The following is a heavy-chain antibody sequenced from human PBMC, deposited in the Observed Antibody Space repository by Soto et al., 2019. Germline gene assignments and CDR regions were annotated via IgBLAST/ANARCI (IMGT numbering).Heavy chain of an antibody. V-gene: IGHV1-8*01. CDR3: ARARAFVVPAAIYYYYMDV. CDR2: MNPNSGNT. J-gene: IGHJ6*03. CDR1: GYTFTSYD. D-gene: IGHD2-2*01. Sequence: ASVKVSCKASGYTFTSYDINWVRQATGQGLEWMGWMNPNSGNTGYAQKFQGRVTMTRNTSISTAYMELSSLRSEDTAVYYCARARAFVVPAAIYYYYMDVWGKGTTVTVSS.